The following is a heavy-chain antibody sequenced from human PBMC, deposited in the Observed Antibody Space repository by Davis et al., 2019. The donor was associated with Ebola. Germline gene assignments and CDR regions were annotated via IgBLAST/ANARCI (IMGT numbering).Heavy chain of an antibody. CDR1: GFTFSSYS. CDR3: ARHYVYDYYMGLDV. V-gene: IGHV3-48*02. D-gene: IGHD3-16*01. Sequence: GESLKISCAASGFTFSSYSMSWVRQAPGKGLEWVSYISLSSSTIYYANSVKGRFTISRDNANKSLYLQMDSLRDEDTAVYYCARHYVYDYYMGLDVWGQGTTVTVSS. CDR2: ISLSSSTI. J-gene: IGHJ6*02.